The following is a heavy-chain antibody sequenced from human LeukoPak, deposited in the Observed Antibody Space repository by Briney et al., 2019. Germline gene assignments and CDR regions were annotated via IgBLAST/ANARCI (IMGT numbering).Heavy chain of an antibody. Sequence: SXXLSLTCTVXXGXXXXXXYXXXWXXXXXXXXXEWIGYIYYSGSTYYNPSLKSRVTISVDTSKNQFSLKLSSVTAADTAVYYCAALYYYYGMDVWGEGTTVTVSS. CDR1: XGXXXXXXYX. CDR3: AALYYYYGMDV. CDR2: IYYSGST. V-gene: IGHV4-31*03. J-gene: IGHJ6*04.